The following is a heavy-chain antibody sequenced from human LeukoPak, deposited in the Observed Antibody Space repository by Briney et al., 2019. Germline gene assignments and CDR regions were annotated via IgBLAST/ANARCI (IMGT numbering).Heavy chain of an antibody. CDR1: GLIFSSYG. J-gene: IGHJ4*02. CDR3: AKEWSGYSFDY. Sequence: KPGGSLRFSCGVSGLIFSSYGMPWVRQAPGKGPEWVAVISGDGNRKYYADSVKGRFTISRDNSKNTVSLQMNSLRGEDSAVYYCAKEWSGYSFDYWGQGTLVTVSA. CDR2: ISGDGNRK. V-gene: IGHV3-30*18. D-gene: IGHD3-3*01.